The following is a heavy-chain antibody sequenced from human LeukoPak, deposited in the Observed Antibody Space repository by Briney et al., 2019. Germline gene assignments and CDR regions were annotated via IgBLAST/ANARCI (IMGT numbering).Heavy chain of an antibody. Sequence: GGSLRLSCSASGFTFSTYNMNWVRQAPRKGLEWVSFIGTSSGAIYYADSVKGRFTISRDDAKKSLYLQMNSLRGEDTAVYYCARNLDSWGEGALVTVSS. CDR1: GFTFSTYN. CDR3: ARNLDS. CDR2: IGTSSGAI. J-gene: IGHJ5*01. V-gene: IGHV3-48*01.